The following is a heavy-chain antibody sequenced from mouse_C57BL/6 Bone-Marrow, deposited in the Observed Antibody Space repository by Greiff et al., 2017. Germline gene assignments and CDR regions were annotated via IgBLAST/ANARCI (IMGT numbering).Heavy chain of an antibody. CDR3: ARPNWAWFAY. D-gene: IGHD4-1*01. CDR1: GFTFSSYG. V-gene: IGHV5-6*01. J-gene: IGHJ3*01. Sequence: EVKLMESGGDLVKPGGSLKLSCAASGFTFSSYGMSWVRQTPDKRLEWVATISSGGSYTYYPDSVKGRFTISRHNAKNTLYLQMSSLKSEDTAMYYCARPNWAWFAYWGQGTLVTVSA. CDR2: ISSGGSYT.